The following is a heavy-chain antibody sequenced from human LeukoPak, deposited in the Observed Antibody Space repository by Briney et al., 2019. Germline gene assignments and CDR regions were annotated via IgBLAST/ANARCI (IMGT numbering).Heavy chain of an antibody. CDR2: IYYSGST. V-gene: IGHV4-59*01. CDR3: ARELSTGYYNCYYYYMDV. J-gene: IGHJ6*03. CDR1: GGSISSYY. Sequence: PSGTLSLTCTVSGGSISSYYWSWIRQPPGKGLEWIGYIYYSGSTNYNPSLKSRVTISVDTSKNQFSLKLSSVTAADTAVYYCARELSTGYYNCYYYYMDVWGKGTTVTVSS. D-gene: IGHD3-9*01.